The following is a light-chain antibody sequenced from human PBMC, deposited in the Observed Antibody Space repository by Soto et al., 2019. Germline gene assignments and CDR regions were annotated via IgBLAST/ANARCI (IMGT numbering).Light chain of an antibody. Sequence: EIVMTQSPATLSVSPGERATLSCRASQSVSINLAWYQQIPGQAPRLLIYGASTRASDIPVRFSGSGSGTEFTLTISSLQSEDFAVYYCQQYNDWPRTFGQGTKVEIK. CDR1: QSVSIN. V-gene: IGKV3-15*01. CDR3: QQYNDWPRT. J-gene: IGKJ1*01. CDR2: GAS.